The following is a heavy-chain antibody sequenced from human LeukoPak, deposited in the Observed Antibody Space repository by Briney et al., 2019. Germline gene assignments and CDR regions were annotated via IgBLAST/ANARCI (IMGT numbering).Heavy chain of an antibody. CDR1: GFTFDDYA. Sequence: GGSLRLSCAASGFTFDDYAMHWVRQAPGKGLEWVSGISWNSGSIGYADSVKGRFTISRDNAKNTLYLQMNSLRAEDTALYYCAKDSTYYYDSSGYFSDAFDIWGQGTMVTVSS. J-gene: IGHJ3*02. CDR2: ISWNSGSI. D-gene: IGHD3-22*01. CDR3: AKDSTYYYDSSGYFSDAFDI. V-gene: IGHV3-9*01.